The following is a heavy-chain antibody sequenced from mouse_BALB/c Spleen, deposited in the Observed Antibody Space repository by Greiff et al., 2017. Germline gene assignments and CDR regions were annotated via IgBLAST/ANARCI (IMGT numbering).Heavy chain of an antibody. V-gene: IGHV3-6*02. CDR1: GYSITSGYY. CDR2: ISYDGSN. D-gene: IGHD1-1*01. J-gene: IGHJ1*01. Sequence: DVQLQESGPGLVKPSQSLSLTCSVTGYSITSGYYWNWIRQFPGNKLEWMGYISYDGSNNYNPSLKNRISITRDTSKNQFFLKLNSVTTEDTATYYCARETYGSSYDGYFDVWGAGTTVTVSS. CDR3: ARETYGSSYDGYFDV.